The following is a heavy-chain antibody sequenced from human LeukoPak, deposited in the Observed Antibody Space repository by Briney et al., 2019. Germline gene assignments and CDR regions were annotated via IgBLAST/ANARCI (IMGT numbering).Heavy chain of an antibody. Sequence: ASVKVSCKASGYTFTSYDINWVRQATGQGLEWMGWMNPNSGNTGYAQKFQGRVTMTRNTSISTAYMELSSLRSEDTAVYYCAREIGYCSSTSFLYYYYYYYGMDVWGQGTTVTVSS. V-gene: IGHV1-8*01. CDR2: MNPNSGNT. CDR3: AREIGYCSSTSFLYYYYYYYGMDV. J-gene: IGHJ6*02. D-gene: IGHD2-2*01. CDR1: GYTFTSYD.